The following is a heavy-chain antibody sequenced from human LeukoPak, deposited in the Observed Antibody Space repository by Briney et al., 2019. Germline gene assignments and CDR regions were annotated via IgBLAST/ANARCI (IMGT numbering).Heavy chain of an antibody. Sequence: PSETLSLTCTVSGGSISGYYWSWIRQPPGKGLEWIGEINHSGSTNYNPSLKSRVTISVDTSKNQFSLKLSSVTAADTAVYYCARPNYDILTGYYYYNWFDPWGQGTLVTVSS. D-gene: IGHD3-9*01. V-gene: IGHV4-34*01. CDR2: INHSGST. J-gene: IGHJ5*02. CDR1: GGSISGYY. CDR3: ARPNYDILTGYYYYNWFDP.